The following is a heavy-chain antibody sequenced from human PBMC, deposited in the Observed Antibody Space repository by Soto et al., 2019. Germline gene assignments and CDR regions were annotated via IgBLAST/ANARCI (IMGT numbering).Heavy chain of an antibody. CDR1: GDTFKNCV. CDR3: AAELGFGKLYVV. J-gene: IGHJ6*02. D-gene: IGHD3-10*01. CDR2: IIPLFGTT. V-gene: IGHV1-69*01. Sequence: QLQVVQSGVEVMRPGSSVKVSCKASGDTFKNCVISWVRQAPGQGLEWMGGIIPLFGTTDFAQRFQGRLTITTDESTTTAYMALSRLRSEDTATYYGAAELGFGKLYVVWGQGTTVIVSS.